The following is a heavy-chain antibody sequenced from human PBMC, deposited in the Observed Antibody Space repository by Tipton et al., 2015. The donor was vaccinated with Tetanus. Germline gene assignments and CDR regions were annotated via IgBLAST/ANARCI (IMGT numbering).Heavy chain of an antibody. CDR3: ARGLVGATRGYYYYGMDV. V-gene: IGHV4-59*01. D-gene: IGHD1-26*01. CDR2: IYYSGST. J-gene: IGHJ6*02. Sequence: TLSLTCTVSGGSISSYYWSWIRQPPGKGLEWIGYIYYSGSTNYNPSLKGRVTISVDTSKNQFSLKLSSVTAADTAVYYCARGLVGATRGYYYYGMDVWGQGTTVTVSS. CDR1: GGSISSYY.